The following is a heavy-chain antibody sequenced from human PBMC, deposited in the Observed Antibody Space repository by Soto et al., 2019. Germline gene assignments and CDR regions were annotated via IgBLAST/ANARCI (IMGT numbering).Heavy chain of an antibody. CDR2: INWNSGNI. V-gene: IGHV3-9*01. J-gene: IGHJ6*02. CDR1: GFTFDDYA. Sequence: GXSLRLSCAASGFTFDDYALHWFRQAPVNGLEWVSGINWNSGNIGYADSVQGRFTISRGNAKTSLYLQMNSLRAEDTALYYCAKDRGTGSYAANYYYYGMDVWGQGTTVTVSS. D-gene: IGHD3-10*01. CDR3: AKDRGTGSYAANYYYYGMDV.